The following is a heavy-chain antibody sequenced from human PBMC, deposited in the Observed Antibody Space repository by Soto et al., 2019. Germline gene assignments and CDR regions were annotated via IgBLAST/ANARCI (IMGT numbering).Heavy chain of an antibody. CDR3: ARRYGWLYFDY. CDR1: GGSISNYF. Sequence: SETLSLTCTVSGGSISNYFWGWIRQPPGKGLEWIGTIFYSGSTYYNPSLKSRVTISVDTSKNQFSLRLISVTAADTALYYCARRYGWLYFDYWGQGSLVTVS. J-gene: IGHJ4*02. V-gene: IGHV4-39*01. D-gene: IGHD6-19*01. CDR2: IFYSGST.